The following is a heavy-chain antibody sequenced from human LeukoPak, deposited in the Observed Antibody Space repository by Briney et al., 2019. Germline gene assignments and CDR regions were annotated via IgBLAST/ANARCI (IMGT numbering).Heavy chain of an antibody. D-gene: IGHD3-16*01. V-gene: IGHV3-23*01. J-gene: IGHJ4*02. CDR1: GFTFSSYA. Sequence: GGSLRLSCAASGFTFSSYAMTWVRQAPGKGLEWVSTISASGGSSYYADSVKGRFTISRDNSKNTLYLQMNSLRAEDTAVYYCAKSGYIMRWETVYWGQGTLVTVSS. CDR2: ISASGGSS. CDR3: AKSGYIMRWETVY.